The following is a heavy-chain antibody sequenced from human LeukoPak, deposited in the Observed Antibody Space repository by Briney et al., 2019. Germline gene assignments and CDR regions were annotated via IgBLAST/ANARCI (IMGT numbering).Heavy chain of an antibody. CDR2: IKTKADNYAT. CDR1: GLTFSVSA. CDR3: THPSYYYNVDV. V-gene: IGHV3-73*01. Sequence: GGSLTLSCSASGLTFSVSAIHWVRQASGKGLEWVGRIKTKADNYATAYAASVKGSFTISRDDSTNTAYLQMNSLKNEDTAVYYCTHPSYYYNVDVWGKGTTVTVSS. J-gene: IGHJ6*04.